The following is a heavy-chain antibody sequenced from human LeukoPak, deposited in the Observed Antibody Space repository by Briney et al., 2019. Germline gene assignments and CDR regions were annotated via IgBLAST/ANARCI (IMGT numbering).Heavy chain of an antibody. CDR3: ARDKMRDYDYVWGSYRSDAFDI. CDR1: GGSISSYY. J-gene: IGHJ3*02. Sequence: PSETLSLTCTVSGGSISSYYWSWIRQPPGKGLEWIGYIYYSGSTNYNPSLKSRVTISVDTSKNQFSLKLSSVTAADTAVYYCARDKMRDYDYVWGSYRSDAFDIWGQGTMVTVSS. V-gene: IGHV4-59*12. D-gene: IGHD3-16*02. CDR2: IYYSGST.